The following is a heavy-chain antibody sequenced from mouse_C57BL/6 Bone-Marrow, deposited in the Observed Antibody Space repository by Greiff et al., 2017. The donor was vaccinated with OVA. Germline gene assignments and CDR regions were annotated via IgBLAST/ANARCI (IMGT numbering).Heavy chain of an antibody. CDR3: ARQIYYYGRDWYFDV. CDR1: GFTFSDYY. Sequence: EVKVEESGGGLVQPGGSLKLSCAASGFTFSDYYMYWVRQTPEKRLECVAYISNGGGSTYYPDTVKGRFTISRDNAKNTLYLQMSRLKSEDTAMYYCARQIYYYGRDWYFDVWGTGTTVTVSS. V-gene: IGHV5-12*01. CDR2: ISNGGGST. J-gene: IGHJ1*03. D-gene: IGHD1-1*01.